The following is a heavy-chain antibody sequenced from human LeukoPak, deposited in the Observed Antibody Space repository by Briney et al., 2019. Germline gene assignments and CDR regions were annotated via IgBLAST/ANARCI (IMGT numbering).Heavy chain of an antibody. V-gene: IGHV4-30-2*01. D-gene: IGHD4-11*01. CDR3: AVRVPRATVFGSESFQH. Sequence: TLSLTCSVSGDSFSSANNYWSWMRLPPGKGLEWIGFSYSKGTTFYNPTLKSRVTISIDRPKNQFSLNLRSVTAADTAIYFCAVRVPRATVFGSESFQHWGQGKLVTVSS. CDR1: GDSFSSANNY. J-gene: IGHJ1*01. CDR2: SYSKGTT.